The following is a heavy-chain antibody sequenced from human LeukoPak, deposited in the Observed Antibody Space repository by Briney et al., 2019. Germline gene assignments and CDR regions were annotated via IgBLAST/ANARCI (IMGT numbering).Heavy chain of an antibody. CDR1: GGSISSGSYY. Sequence: SETLSLTCTVSGGSISSGSYYWSWIRQPAGKGLEWIGRIYTSGSTNYNPSLKSRVTISVDTSKNQFSLRLSSVTAADTAVYYCARDQGAGFGYWGQGTLVTVSS. V-gene: IGHV4-61*02. CDR2: IYTSGST. CDR3: ARDQGAGFGY. J-gene: IGHJ4*02. D-gene: IGHD6-19*01.